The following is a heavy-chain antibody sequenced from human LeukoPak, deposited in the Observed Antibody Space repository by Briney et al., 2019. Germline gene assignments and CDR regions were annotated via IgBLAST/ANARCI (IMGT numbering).Heavy chain of an antibody. V-gene: IGHV3-7*01. J-gene: IGHJ4*02. D-gene: IGHD1-26*01. CDR3: ARDVVGSLDY. CDR1: GFTFSSYW. Sequence: GGSLRLSCAASGFTFSSYWMAWVRQAPGKGLEWVANIKGDESARHQSDSVKGRFTISRDNTRNSLYLQMTNLRGDDTAVYYCARDVVGSLDYWGQGTLVTVSS. CDR2: IKGDESAR.